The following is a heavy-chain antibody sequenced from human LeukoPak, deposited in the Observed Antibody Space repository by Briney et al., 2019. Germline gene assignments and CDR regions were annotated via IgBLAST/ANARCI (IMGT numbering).Heavy chain of an antibody. J-gene: IGHJ5*02. CDR1: GFTFSGSA. D-gene: IGHD1-26*01. CDR2: IRSKANSYAT. CDR3: TRPSSGSYSDWFDP. Sequence: GGSLKLSCAASGFTFSGSAMHWVRQASGKGLEWVGRIRSKANSYATAYAASVKGRFTISRDDSKNTAYLQMNSLKTEDTAVYYCTRPSSGSYSDWFDPWGQGTLVTVSS. V-gene: IGHV3-73*01.